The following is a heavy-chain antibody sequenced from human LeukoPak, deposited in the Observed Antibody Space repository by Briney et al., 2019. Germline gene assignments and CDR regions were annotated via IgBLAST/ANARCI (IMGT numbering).Heavy chain of an antibody. J-gene: IGHJ4*02. CDR3: ARGNYYDSSGYYSPFDY. CDR2: IYHSGST. CDR1: GGSISSGSYY. V-gene: IGHV4-39*07. D-gene: IGHD3-22*01. Sequence: SQTLSLTCTVSGGSISSGSYYWSWIRQPPGKGLEWMGGIYHSGSTYYKPSLKSRVTISVDTSKNQFSLKLTSVTAADTAVYYCARGNYYDSSGYYSPFDYWGQGTLVTVSS.